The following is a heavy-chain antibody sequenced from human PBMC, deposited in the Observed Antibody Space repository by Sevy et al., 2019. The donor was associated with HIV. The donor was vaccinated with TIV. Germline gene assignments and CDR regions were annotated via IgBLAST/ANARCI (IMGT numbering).Heavy chain of an antibody. CDR2: INPNSGAT. Sequence: ASVKVSCKASGYTFIDYYIHWARQAPGQALEWMGRINPNSGATNYAQKFQDRVTMTRDTSISTSYMELRRLRSDDTAMYYCAREDYYDASGGWVDPWGQGTLVTVSS. D-gene: IGHD3-22*01. CDR3: AREDYYDASGGWVDP. J-gene: IGHJ5*02. CDR1: GYTFIDYY. V-gene: IGHV1-2*06.